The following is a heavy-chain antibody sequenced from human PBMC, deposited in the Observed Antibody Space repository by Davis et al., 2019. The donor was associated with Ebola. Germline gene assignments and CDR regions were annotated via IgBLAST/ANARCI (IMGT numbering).Heavy chain of an antibody. V-gene: IGHV4-30-2*01. CDR2: IYHSGST. J-gene: IGHJ4*02. Sequence: SETLSLTCTVSGGSISSGGYSWSWIRQPPGKGLEWIGYIYHSGSTYYNPSLKSRVTISVDTSKNQFSLKLSSVTAADTAVYYCAVVPGGGYYFDYWGQGTLVTVSS. CDR3: AVVPGGGYYFDY. D-gene: IGHD2-21*01. CDR1: GGSISSGGYS.